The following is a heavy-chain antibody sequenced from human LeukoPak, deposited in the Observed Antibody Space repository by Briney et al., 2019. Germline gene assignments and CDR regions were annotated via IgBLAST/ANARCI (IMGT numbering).Heavy chain of an antibody. V-gene: IGHV3-23*01. CDR2: ISGSGGST. D-gene: IGHD6-19*01. Sequence: QPGGSLRLSCSASGFTFSSYAMSWVRQAPGKGLEWVSVISGSGGSTYYADPVKGRFTISRDNSKDTLFLQMSSLRAEDTAVYYCAKDGSRGWSGYDSWGLGTQVTVSS. CDR1: GFTFSSYA. CDR3: AKDGSRGWSGYDS. J-gene: IGHJ4*02.